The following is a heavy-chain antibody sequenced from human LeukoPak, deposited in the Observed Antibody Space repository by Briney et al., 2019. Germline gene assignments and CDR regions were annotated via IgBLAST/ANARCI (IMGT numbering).Heavy chain of an antibody. J-gene: IGHJ4*01. CDR2: ISNAGSNE. D-gene: IGHD6-19*01. V-gene: IGHV3-30*04. Sequence: GGSLRLSCAASGFTLSSYAMHWVRQAPRQGLDWVAVISNAGSNEYHADSVKGRFTTSRDNSKNTLHLQMNSLRSKDTPVNYCERGTQYSSGWSDFDYWGQGTLVTVSS. CDR3: ERGTQYSSGWSDFDY. CDR1: GFTLSSYA.